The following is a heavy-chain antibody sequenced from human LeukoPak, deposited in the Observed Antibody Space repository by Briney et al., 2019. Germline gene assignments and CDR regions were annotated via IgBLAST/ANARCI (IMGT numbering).Heavy chain of an antibody. V-gene: IGHV1-8*03. Sequence: GASVKVSCKASGYTFTSYDINWVRQATGQGLEWMGCMNPNSGNTGYAQKFQGRVTITRNTSISTAYMELSSLRSEDTAVYYCARVPTYYYGSGSRTNWFDPWGQGTLVTVSS. CDR3: ARVPTYYYGSGSRTNWFDP. CDR2: MNPNSGNT. CDR1: GYTFTSYD. D-gene: IGHD3-10*01. J-gene: IGHJ5*02.